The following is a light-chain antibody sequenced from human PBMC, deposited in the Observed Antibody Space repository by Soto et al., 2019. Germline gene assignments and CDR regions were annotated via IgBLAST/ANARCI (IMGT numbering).Light chain of an antibody. CDR3: QQYYSTPLT. CDR2: WAS. Sequence: DIVMTQSPDSLAVSLGERATVNCKSSRSVLYSSNNKNYLAWYQQKPGQPPKLLIYWASTRESGVPDRFSGSGSGTDFTLTIGSLQAEDVAVYYCQQYYSTPLTFGGGTKVEIK. J-gene: IGKJ4*01. CDR1: RSVLYSSNNKNY. V-gene: IGKV4-1*01.